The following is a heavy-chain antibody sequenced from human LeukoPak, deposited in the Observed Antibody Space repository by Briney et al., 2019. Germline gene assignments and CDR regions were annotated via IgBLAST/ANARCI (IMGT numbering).Heavy chain of an antibody. V-gene: IGHV3-21*03. D-gene: IGHD1-26*01. CDR1: GFTFSSSN. Sequence: GGSLRLSCAASGFTFSSSNMNWDRQAPGKGLEWVSSITGGSSYTFYADSVKGRFTISRDNAKNSLYLQMNSLRAEDTAVYYCARYSGTYRDFWGQGTLVTVSS. J-gene: IGHJ4*02. CDR2: ITGGSSYT. CDR3: ARYSGTYRDF.